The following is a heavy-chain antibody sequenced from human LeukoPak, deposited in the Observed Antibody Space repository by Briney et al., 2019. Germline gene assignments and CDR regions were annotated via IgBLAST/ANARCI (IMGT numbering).Heavy chain of an antibody. CDR3: ARVLGATDFDY. D-gene: IGHD1-26*01. J-gene: IGHJ4*02. V-gene: IGHV3-48*04. CDR2: ISSSSSTI. Sequence: PGGSLRLSCAASGFTFSSYSMSWVRQAPGKGLEWVSYISSSSSTIYYADSVKGRFTISRDNAKNSLYLQMNSLRAEDTAVYYCARVLGATDFDYWGQGTLVTVSS. CDR1: GFTFSSYS.